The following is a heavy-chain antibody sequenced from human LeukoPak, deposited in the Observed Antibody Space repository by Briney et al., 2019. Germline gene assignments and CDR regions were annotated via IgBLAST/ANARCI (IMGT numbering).Heavy chain of an antibody. J-gene: IGHJ4*02. CDR2: IIPILGIA. CDR3: ARARGPYCSSTSCYKSHSVYYFDY. V-gene: IGHV1-69*04. D-gene: IGHD2-2*02. Sequence: SVKVSCKASGGTFSSYVISWVRQAPGQGLEWMGRIIPILGIANYAQKFQGRVTITADKSTSTAYMELSSLRSEDTAVYCCARARGPYCSSTSCYKSHSVYYFDYWGQGTLVTVSS. CDR1: GGTFSSYV.